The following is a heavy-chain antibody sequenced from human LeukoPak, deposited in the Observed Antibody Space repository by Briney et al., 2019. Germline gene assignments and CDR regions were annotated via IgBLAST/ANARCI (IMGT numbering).Heavy chain of an antibody. D-gene: IGHD1-14*01. CDR3: AAQPDY. CDR1: GGSFSGYY. V-gene: IGHV4-34*01. CDR2: INHSGST. J-gene: IGHJ4*02. Sequence: KPSETLSLTCAVYGGSFSGYYWSWIRQPPGKGLEWIGEINHSGSTNYNPSLKSRVTISVDTSKNQFSLKLSSVTAADTAVYYCAAQPDYWGQGTLVTVSS.